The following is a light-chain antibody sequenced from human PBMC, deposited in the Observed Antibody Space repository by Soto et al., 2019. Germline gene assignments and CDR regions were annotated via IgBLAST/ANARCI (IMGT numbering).Light chain of an antibody. Sequence: DIVMTQSPGSLAVSLGERATINCKSSQTVLYSSNNKNYLAWYQQKPGQPPKLLIYWASTRESGVPDRFSGSGSGTDFTLTINNLQAEDVAVSYCHQYYLTPYTFGQGTKLELK. V-gene: IGKV4-1*01. CDR2: WAS. J-gene: IGKJ2*01. CDR1: QTVLYSSNNKNY. CDR3: HQYYLTPYT.